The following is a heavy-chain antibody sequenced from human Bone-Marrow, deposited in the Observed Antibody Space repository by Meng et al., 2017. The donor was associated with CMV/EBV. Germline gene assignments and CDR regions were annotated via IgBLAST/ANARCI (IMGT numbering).Heavy chain of an antibody. J-gene: IGHJ4*02. Sequence: GESLKISCAASGFTFSNAWMSWVRQAPGKGLEWVGRIKSKTDGGTTDYAAPVKGRFTISRDDSKNTLYLQMNSLKTEDTAVYYCTLTLGYCSSTSCYNDDWGQGTLVTVSS. CDR3: TLTLGYCSSTSCYNDD. D-gene: IGHD2-2*02. CDR1: GFTFSNAW. V-gene: IGHV3-15*01. CDR2: IKSKTDGGTT.